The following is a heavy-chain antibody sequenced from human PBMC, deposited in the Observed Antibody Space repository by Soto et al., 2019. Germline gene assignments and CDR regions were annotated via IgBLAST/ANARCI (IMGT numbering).Heavy chain of an antibody. CDR2: IWCDGSSK. V-gene: IGHV3-33*01. D-gene: IGHD3-10*01. CDR3: AREKVTMVRGDYYGMDV. Sequence: PGGSLRLSCAASGFTFSSYGMHWVRQAPGKGLEWVAVIWCDGSSKYYADSVKGRFTISRDNSKNTLYLQMNSLRAEDTAVYYCAREKVTMVRGDYYGMDVWGQGTTVTVSS. J-gene: IGHJ6*02. CDR1: GFTFSSYG.